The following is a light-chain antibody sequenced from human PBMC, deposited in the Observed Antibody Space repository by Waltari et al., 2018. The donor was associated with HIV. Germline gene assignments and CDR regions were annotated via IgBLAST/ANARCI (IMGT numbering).Light chain of an antibody. CDR3: CSCPRSGIRYV. J-gene: IGLJ1*01. CDR2: TNN. Sequence: QSVLTQSPSASGTPGQRVTISCSGSRSNIGSNPVTWYQPLPGPAPKLLSYTNNQRPSGVPDRFSGSKSGNTASLTISGLQAEDEADYYCCSCPRSGIRYVFGTGTKVTVL. CDR1: RSNIGSNP. V-gene: IGLV1-44*01.